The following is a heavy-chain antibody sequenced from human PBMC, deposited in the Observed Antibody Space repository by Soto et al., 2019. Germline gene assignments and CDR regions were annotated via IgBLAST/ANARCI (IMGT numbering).Heavy chain of an antibody. D-gene: IGHD2-15*01. CDR1: GGSFSGYY. CDR3: ARHLTYCSAGSCYSDFPYYGMDV. V-gene: IGHV4-39*01. J-gene: IGHJ6*02. Sequence: SETLSLTCAVYGGSFSGYYWGWIRQPPGKGLEWIGSIFYSGSTYYNPSLKSRVTISVDTSKNQFSLKLSSVTAADTAVYYCARHLTYCSAGSCYSDFPYYGMDVWGQGTTVTVSS. CDR2: IFYSGST.